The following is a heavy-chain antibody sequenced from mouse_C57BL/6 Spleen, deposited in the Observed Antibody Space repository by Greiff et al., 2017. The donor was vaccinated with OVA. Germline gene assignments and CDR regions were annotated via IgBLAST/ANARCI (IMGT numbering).Heavy chain of an antibody. D-gene: IGHD1-1*01. CDR3: GSLYYYGSSSDY. CDR2: IHPNSGST. Sequence: QVQLQQPGAELVKPGASVKLSCKASGYTFTSYWMHWVKQRPGQGLEWIGMIHPNSGSTNYNEKFKSKATLTVATSSSTAYMQLSSLTSEDSAVYYCGSLYYYGSSSDYWGQGTTLTVSS. V-gene: IGHV1-64*01. CDR1: GYTFTSYW. J-gene: IGHJ2*01.